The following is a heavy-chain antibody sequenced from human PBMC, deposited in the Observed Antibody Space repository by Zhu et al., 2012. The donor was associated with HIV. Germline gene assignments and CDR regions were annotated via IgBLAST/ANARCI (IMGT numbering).Heavy chain of an antibody. Sequence: QVQLQESGPGLVKPSQTLSLTCTVSGGSISSGDYYWSWVRQSPVGGLEWIGYIYYSGTTYYIQSLKSRVTISVDTSKNQFSLKLTSVTAADTAMYYCARKQWELLSAFDIWGQGTMVTVSS. CDR3: ARKQWELLSAFDI. J-gene: IGHJ3*02. CDR2: IYYSGTT. CDR1: GGSISSGDYY. V-gene: IGHV4-30-4*08. D-gene: IGHD1-26*01.